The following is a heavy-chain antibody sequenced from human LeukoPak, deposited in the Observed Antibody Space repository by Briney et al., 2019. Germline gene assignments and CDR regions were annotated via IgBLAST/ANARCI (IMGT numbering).Heavy chain of an antibody. J-gene: IGHJ4*02. V-gene: IGHV3-49*03. CDR2: IRSKAYGGTT. Sequence: GGSLRLSCTASGFTFGDYAMSWFRQAPGKGLEWVGFIRSKAYGGTTEYAASVKGRFTISRDDSKSIAYLQMNSLKTEDTAVYYCTRAGYDILTGYPSDYWGQGTLVTVSS. CDR1: GFTFGDYA. D-gene: IGHD3-9*01. CDR3: TRAGYDILTGYPSDY.